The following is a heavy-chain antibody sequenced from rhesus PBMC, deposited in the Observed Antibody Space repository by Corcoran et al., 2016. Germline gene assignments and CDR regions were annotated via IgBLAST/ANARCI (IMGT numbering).Heavy chain of an antibody. Sequence: QVQLQESGPGLVKPSETLSLTCAVSGGSISSSNWWSWIRQPPGKGLEWIGGIYSNSRSPNYNPSLKSRVTMSKDTSKNQFSLKLSSVTAADTAVYYCARLELELSSFYFDYWGQGVLVTVSS. CDR1: GGSISSSNW. J-gene: IGHJ4*01. CDR2: IYSNSRSP. CDR3: ARLELELSSFYFDY. V-gene: IGHV4S18*01. D-gene: IGHD1-1*01.